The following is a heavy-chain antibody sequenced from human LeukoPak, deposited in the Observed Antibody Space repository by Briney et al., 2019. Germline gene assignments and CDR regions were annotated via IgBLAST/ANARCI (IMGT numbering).Heavy chain of an antibody. CDR3: ASYYYDSSGYDYYFDY. V-gene: IGHV1-69*01. J-gene: IGHJ4*02. D-gene: IGHD3-22*01. CDR1: GGTFSSYA. CDR2: IIPIFGTA. Sequence: SVKVSCKASGGTFSSYAISWVRQAPGQGLEWMGGIIPIFGTANYAQKFQGRVTITADESTSTAYMELSSLRSEDTAVYYCASYYYDSSGYDYYFDYWSQGTLVTVSS.